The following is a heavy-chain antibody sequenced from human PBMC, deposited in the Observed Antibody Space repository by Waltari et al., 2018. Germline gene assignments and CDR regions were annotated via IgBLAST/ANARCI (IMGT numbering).Heavy chain of an antibody. CDR1: GGSISSSDCY. CDR2: VFYTGIT. Sequence: LRLQESGPGLVKPSETLSLTCTVSGGSISSSDCYWGWIRQPPGKGLESVGSVFYTGITSNKPSLKSRVTISVDTSKNQFSLRLSSVTAADTAVYYCARLTILGTEWGQGTLVTVSS. J-gene: IGHJ4*02. D-gene: IGHD2-21*01. V-gene: IGHV4-39*01. CDR3: ARLTILGTE.